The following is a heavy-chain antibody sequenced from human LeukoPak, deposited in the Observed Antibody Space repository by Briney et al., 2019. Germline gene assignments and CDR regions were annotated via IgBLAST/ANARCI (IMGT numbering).Heavy chain of an antibody. J-gene: IGHJ5*02. CDR2: IIPILGIA. Sequence: ASVKVSCKASGGTFSSYAISWVRQAPGQGLEWMGRIIPILGIADYAQKFQGRVTINADKSTSTAYIELSSLRYEDTAVYYCASLKGSSWYSVNWFDHWGQGTLVTVSS. V-gene: IGHV1-69*04. CDR1: GGTFSSYA. D-gene: IGHD6-13*01. CDR3: ASLKGSSWYSVNWFDH.